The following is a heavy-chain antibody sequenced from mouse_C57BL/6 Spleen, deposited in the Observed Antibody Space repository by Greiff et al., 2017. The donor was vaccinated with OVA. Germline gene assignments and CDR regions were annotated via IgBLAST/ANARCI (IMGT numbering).Heavy chain of an antibody. J-gene: IGHJ2*01. CDR3: AEGSNYGDY. D-gene: IGHD2-5*01. V-gene: IGHV1-50*01. CDR2: IDPSDSYT. CDR1: GYTFTSYW. Sequence: QVHVKQSGAELVKPGASVKLSCKASGYTFTSYWMQWVKQRPGQGLEWIGEIDPSDSYTNYNQKFKGKATLTVDTSSSTAYMQLSSLTSEDSAVYYCAEGSNYGDYWGQGTTLTVSS.